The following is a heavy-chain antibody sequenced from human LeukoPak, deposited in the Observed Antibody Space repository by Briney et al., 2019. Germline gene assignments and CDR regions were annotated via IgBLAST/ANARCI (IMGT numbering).Heavy chain of an antibody. CDR1: GGSISSYY. CDR2: IYYSGST. J-gene: IGHJ6*03. Sequence: SETLSLTCTVSGGSISSYYWGWIRQPPGKGLEWIGYIYYSGSTNYNPSLKSRVTISVDTSKNQFSLKLSSVAAADTAVYYCARDRRVVPAAPNYYYYYMDVWGKGTTVTVSS. V-gene: IGHV4-59*01. D-gene: IGHD2-2*01. CDR3: ARDRRVVPAAPNYYYYYMDV.